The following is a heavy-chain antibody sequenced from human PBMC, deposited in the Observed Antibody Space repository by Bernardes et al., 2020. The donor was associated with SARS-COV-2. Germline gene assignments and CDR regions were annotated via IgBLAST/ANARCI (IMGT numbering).Heavy chain of an antibody. Sequence: GGSLRLSCAASGFTFSNTWMHWVRQVPGKGLVWVSSISHDGSRTYYADSVKGRFTISRDNAKNTVNLQMNSLRLEDTAVYYCARAIVGAYDKWGQGTLVTGS. CDR1: GFTFSNTW. CDR3: ARAIVGAYDK. V-gene: IGHV3-74*01. D-gene: IGHD1-26*01. CDR2: ISHDGSRT. J-gene: IGHJ4*02.